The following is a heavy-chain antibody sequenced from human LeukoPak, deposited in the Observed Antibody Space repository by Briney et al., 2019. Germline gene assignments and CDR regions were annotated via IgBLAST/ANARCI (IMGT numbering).Heavy chain of an antibody. Sequence: GGSLRLSCAASGFTLSSYWMTWVRQAPGKGLEWVANIKEDGSEKYYVDSVKGRFTTSRDNAKNSLYLQMNSLRAEDTAVYYCARGRLYGSYIWGQGTMVTVSS. D-gene: IGHD3-10*01. CDR3: ARGRLYGSYI. J-gene: IGHJ3*02. V-gene: IGHV3-7*01. CDR1: GFTLSSYW. CDR2: IKEDGSEK.